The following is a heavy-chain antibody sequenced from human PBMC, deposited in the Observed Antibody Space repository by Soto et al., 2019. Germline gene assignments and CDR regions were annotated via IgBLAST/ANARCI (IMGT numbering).Heavy chain of an antibody. J-gene: IGHJ6*02. CDR2: ISSSSSTI. Sequence: EVQLVESGGGLVQPGGSLRLSCAASGFTFSSYSMNWVRQAPGKGLEWVSYISSSSSTIYYADSVKGRFTISRDNAKNSLYLQMNSLRAEDTAVYYCARGGSGAYYYYGMDVWGQGTTVTVSS. CDR1: GFTFSSYS. V-gene: IGHV3-48*01. D-gene: IGHD2-15*01. CDR3: ARGGSGAYYYYGMDV.